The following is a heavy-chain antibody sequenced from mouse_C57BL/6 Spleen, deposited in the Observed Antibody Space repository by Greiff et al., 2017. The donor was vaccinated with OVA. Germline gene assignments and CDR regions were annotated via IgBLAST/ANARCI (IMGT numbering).Heavy chain of an antibody. D-gene: IGHD2-3*01. CDR3: ARHEDPHYDGGYAMDD. CDR2: FYPGSGSI. CDR1: GYTFTEYT. J-gene: IGHJ4*01. V-gene: IGHV1-62-2*01. Sequence: QVQLKQSGAELVKPGASVKLSCKASGYTFTEYTIHWVKQRSGQGLAWIGWFYPGSGSIKYNEKFKDKATLTADKSSSTVYMELSRLTSEDSAVYFCARHEDPHYDGGYAMDDWGQGTSVTVSS.